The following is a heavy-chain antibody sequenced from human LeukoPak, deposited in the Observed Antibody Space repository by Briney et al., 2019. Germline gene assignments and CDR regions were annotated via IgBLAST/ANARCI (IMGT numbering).Heavy chain of an antibody. J-gene: IGHJ1*01. CDR3: AKLSQYTVVKLELDFQH. V-gene: IGHV3-48*03. Sequence: GGSLRLSCAASGFTFSSYEMNWVRQAPGKGLEWVSYISSSGSTIYYADSVKGRFTISRDNSKNTLYLQMNSLRAEDTAVYYCAKLSQYTVVKLELDFQHWGQGTLVTVSS. D-gene: IGHD4-23*01. CDR1: GFTFSSYE. CDR2: ISSSGSTI.